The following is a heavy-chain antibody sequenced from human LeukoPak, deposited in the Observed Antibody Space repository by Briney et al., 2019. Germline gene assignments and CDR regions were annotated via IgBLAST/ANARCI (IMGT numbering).Heavy chain of an antibody. V-gene: IGHV3-7*01. CDR1: GFTFSSYW. CDR2: IKQDGSEK. D-gene: IGHD3-10*01. CDR3: ARDYEGSAFDI. J-gene: IGHJ3*02. Sequence: PGGSLRLPCAASGFTFSSYWMSWVRQAPGKGLEWVANIKQDGSEKYYVDSVKGRFTISRDNAKNSLYLQMNSLRAEDTAAYYCARDYEGSAFDIWGQGTMVTVSS.